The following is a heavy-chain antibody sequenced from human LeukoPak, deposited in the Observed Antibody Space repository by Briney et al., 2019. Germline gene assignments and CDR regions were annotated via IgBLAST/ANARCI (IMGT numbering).Heavy chain of an antibody. CDR3: AKDSYYYGSGSYDV. CDR1: GFTFSSYG. V-gene: IGHV3-30*18. J-gene: IGHJ4*01. Sequence: GRSLRLSCAASGFTFSSYGMHWVRQAPGKGLEWVAVISYDGSNKYYADSVKGRFTISRDNSKNTLYLQMNSLRAEDTAVYYCAKDSYYYGSGSYDVWGQEPWSPSPQ. D-gene: IGHD3-10*01. CDR2: ISYDGSNK.